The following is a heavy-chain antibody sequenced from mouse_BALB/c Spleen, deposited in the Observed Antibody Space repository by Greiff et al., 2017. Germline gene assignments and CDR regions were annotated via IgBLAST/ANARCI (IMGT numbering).Heavy chain of an antibody. D-gene: IGHD1-2*01. Sequence: ESGPSLVKPSQTLSLPCSVPGVSIPSVYWLWVRKFPGIKLEYLGYLSYSGSTYYNPSLKSRTSITRDTSKNQYYLQWNSVTTEDTATNYSARGDTATPYNYLNYGGQGTTPTVST. CDR1: GVSIPSVY. CDR3: ARGDTATPYNYLNY. CDR2: LSYSGST. V-gene: IGHV3-8*02. J-gene: IGHJ2*01.